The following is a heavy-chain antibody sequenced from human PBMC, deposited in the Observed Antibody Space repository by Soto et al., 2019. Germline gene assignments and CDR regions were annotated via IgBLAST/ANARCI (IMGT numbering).Heavy chain of an antibody. V-gene: IGHV1-18*04. D-gene: IGHD2-2*01. CDR3: ARDRGLLYAKGNYYGMDV. CDR2: ISAYNGNT. Sequence: QVQLVQSGAEVKKPGASVKVSCKASGYTFTSYGISWVRQAPGQGLEWMGWISAYNGNTNYAQKLQGRVTMTTDTSTSTAYMEPRSLRSDDTAVYYCARDRGLLYAKGNYYGMDVWGQGTTVTVSS. CDR1: GYTFTSYG. J-gene: IGHJ6*02.